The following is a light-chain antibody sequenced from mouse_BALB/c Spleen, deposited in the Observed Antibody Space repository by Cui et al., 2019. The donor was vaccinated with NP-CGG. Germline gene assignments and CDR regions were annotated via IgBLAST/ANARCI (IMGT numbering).Light chain of an antibody. V-gene: IGLV1*01. CDR2: GTN. CDR1: TGAVTTSNY. CDR3: ALWYSNHWV. Sequence: QAVVPQESALTTSPGETVTLTCRSSTGAVTTSNYANWVQEKPDHLFTGLIGGTNNRAPGVPARFSGSLVGDKAALTITGAQTEDEAIYFCALWYSNHWVFRGGTKLTVL. J-gene: IGLJ1*01.